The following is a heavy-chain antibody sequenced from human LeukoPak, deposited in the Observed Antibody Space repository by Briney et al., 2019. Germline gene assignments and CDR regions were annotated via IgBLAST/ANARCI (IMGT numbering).Heavy chain of an antibody. CDR3: ARGGWSAFDI. Sequence: SETLSLTCAVYGGSFSGYYWSWIRQPPGKGLEWIGEINHSGSTNYNPSLKSRVTISVDTSKNQFSMKLRSVTTADTAVYYCARGGWSAFDIWGQGTMVTVSS. CDR2: INHSGST. D-gene: IGHD3-3*01. V-gene: IGHV4-34*01. CDR1: GGSFSGYY. J-gene: IGHJ3*02.